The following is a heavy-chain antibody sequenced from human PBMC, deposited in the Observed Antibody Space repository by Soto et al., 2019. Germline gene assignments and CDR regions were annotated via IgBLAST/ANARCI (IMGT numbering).Heavy chain of an antibody. D-gene: IGHD4-17*01. CDR1: GGSFSGYY. J-gene: IGHJ6*02. V-gene: IGHV4-34*01. CDR3: ASTTVTTPSYGMDV. CDR2: INHSGST. Sequence: QVQLQQWGAGLLKPSETLSLTCAVYGGSFSGYYWSWIRQPPGKGLEWIGEINHSGSTNYNPSLKSRVTISVDTSKNQFSLKLSSVTAADSAVYYCASTTVTTPSYGMDVWGQGTTVTASS.